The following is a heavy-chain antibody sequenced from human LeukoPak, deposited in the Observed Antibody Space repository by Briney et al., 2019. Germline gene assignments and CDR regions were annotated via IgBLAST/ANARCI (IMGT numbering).Heavy chain of an antibody. CDR3: ARDSSGPHPDQLDY. V-gene: IGHV1-2*02. CDR2: INPNSGGT. CDR1: GYTFTGYY. D-gene: IGHD3-22*01. Sequence: ASVKVSCKASGYTFTGYYMQWVRQAPGQGLEWMGWINPNSGGTNYAQKFQGGVTMTRDTSISTAYMELSRLRSDDTAVYYCARDSSGPHPDQLDYWGQGTLVTVSS. J-gene: IGHJ4*02.